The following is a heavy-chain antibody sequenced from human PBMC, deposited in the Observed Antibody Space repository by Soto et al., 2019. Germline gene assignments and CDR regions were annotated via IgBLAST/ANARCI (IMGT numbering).Heavy chain of an antibody. D-gene: IGHD5-12*01. Sequence: ASVKISCKASGYTFTGYYMHWVRQAPGQGLEWMGWINPNSGGTNYAQKFQGRVTMTRDTSISTAYMELSRLRSDDTAVYYCARDRVATIRFDCWGQGTLVTVSS. CDR3: ARDRVATIRFDC. CDR1: GYTFTGYY. J-gene: IGHJ4*02. V-gene: IGHV1-2*02. CDR2: INPNSGGT.